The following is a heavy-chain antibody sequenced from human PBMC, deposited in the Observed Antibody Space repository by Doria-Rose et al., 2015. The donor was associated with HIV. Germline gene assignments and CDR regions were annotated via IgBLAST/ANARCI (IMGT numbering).Heavy chain of an antibody. D-gene: IGHD1-26*01. CDR3: ARVLSGTYDY. V-gene: IGHV4-59*01. CDR2: IFYTVST. Sequence: QVQLVQSGPGLVKPSETLSLTCSVSGGSISHYYWSWIRQPPGKGLEYIGDIFYTVSTNYSHSIKSRVSISIDTSKNKFSLRLSSVTAADTAVYYCARVLSGTYDYWGQGTLVTVS. CDR1: GGSISHYY. J-gene: IGHJ4*02.